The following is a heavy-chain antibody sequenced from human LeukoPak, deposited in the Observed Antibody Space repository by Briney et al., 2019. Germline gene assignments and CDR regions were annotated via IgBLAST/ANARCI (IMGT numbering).Heavy chain of an antibody. D-gene: IGHD2-2*01. CDR1: GFTFSTYS. V-gene: IGHV3-21*01. Sequence: GGSLRLSCAASGFTFSTYSMNWLRLAPGKGLEWVSSISSSSSYIYYADSVKGRFTISRDNSKNTLYLQMNSLRAEDTAVYYCARERYCSSTSCPENAFDIWGQGTMVTVSS. CDR3: ARERYCSSTSCPENAFDI. J-gene: IGHJ3*02. CDR2: ISSSSSYI.